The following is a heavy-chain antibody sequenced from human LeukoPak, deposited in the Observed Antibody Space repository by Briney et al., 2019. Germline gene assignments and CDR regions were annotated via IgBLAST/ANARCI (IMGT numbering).Heavy chain of an antibody. CDR2: IYYSGST. J-gene: IGHJ6*04. CDR1: GGSISSYY. Sequence: SETLSLTCTVSGGSISSYYWSWIRQPPGKGLEWIGYIYYSGSTNYNPSLESRVTISVDTSKNQFSLKLSSVTAADTAVYYCARGPSQLPTRKRYYYGMDVWGKGTTVTVSS. CDR3: ARGPSQLPTRKRYYYGMDV. V-gene: IGHV4-59*01. D-gene: IGHD2-2*01.